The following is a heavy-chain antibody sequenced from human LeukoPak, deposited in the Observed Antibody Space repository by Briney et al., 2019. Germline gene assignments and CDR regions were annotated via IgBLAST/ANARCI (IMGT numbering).Heavy chain of an antibody. CDR1: GFTFSSYS. D-gene: IGHD5-18*01. CDR3: ARDLSGVTGSTYGRGIDY. J-gene: IGHJ4*02. V-gene: IGHV3-21*01. Sequence: PGGSLRLSCAASGFTFSSYSMNWVRQAPGKGLEGVSSISSSSSYIYYADSLKGRFTISRDNAKNSLYLQMNSLRAEDTAVYYCARDLSGVTGSTYGRGIDYWGQGTLVTVSS. CDR2: ISSSSSYI.